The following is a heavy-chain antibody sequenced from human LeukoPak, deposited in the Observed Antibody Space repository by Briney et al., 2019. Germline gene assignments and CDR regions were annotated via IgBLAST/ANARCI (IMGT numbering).Heavy chain of an antibody. V-gene: IGHV4-59*01. CDR1: GGSISSYY. J-gene: IGHJ6*02. Sequence: SETLSLTCTVSGGSISSYYWSWIRQPPGKGLEWIGYIYYSGSTYYNPSLKSRVTISVDTSKNQFSLKLSSVTAADTAVYYCARDLPYAPGGMDVWGQGTTVTVSS. D-gene: IGHD2-2*01. CDR3: ARDLPYAPGGMDV. CDR2: IYYSGST.